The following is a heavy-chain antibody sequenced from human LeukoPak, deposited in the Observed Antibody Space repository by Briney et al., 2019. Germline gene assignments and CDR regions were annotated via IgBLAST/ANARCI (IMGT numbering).Heavy chain of an antibody. Sequence: PGGSLRLSCAASGFTVSSNYMSWVRQAPGKGLEWVSVIYSGGSTYYADSVKGRFTISRDNSKNTLYLQMNSLRAEDTAVYYCARSYYGSGSYRIQHWGQGTLVTVSS. CDR3: ARSYYGSGSYRIQH. CDR1: GFTVSSNY. CDR2: IYSGGST. D-gene: IGHD3-10*01. J-gene: IGHJ1*01. V-gene: IGHV3-53*05.